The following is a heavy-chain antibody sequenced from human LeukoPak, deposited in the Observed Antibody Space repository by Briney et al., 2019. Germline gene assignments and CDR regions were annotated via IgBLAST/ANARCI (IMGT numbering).Heavy chain of an antibody. D-gene: IGHD6-13*01. CDR3: ARGSSKANSSAAGSRRKYYYYYYMDV. J-gene: IGHJ6*03. V-gene: IGHV4-34*01. CDR2: INHSGST. Sequence: PSETLSLTCAVYGGSFSGYYWSWIRQPPGKGLEWIGEINHSGSTNYNPSLKSRVTISVDTSKNQFSLKLSSVTAADTAVYYCARGSSKANSSAAGSRRKYYYYYYMDVWGKGTTVTVSS. CDR1: GGSFSGYY.